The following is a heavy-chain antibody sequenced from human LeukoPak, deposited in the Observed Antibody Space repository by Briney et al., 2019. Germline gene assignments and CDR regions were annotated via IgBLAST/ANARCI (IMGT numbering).Heavy chain of an antibody. CDR2: ISANGGET. D-gene: IGHD3-3*01. CDR1: GFTFSIYA. Sequence: RGSLRLSCVASGFTFSIYAMNWVRQAPGKGLEWVSSISANGGETHYADSVKGRFTISRDNSKNTLYLQINNPRVEDTAVYYCAKRYYDFPLDYWGQGTLVTVSS. J-gene: IGHJ4*02. CDR3: AKRYYDFPLDY. V-gene: IGHV3-23*01.